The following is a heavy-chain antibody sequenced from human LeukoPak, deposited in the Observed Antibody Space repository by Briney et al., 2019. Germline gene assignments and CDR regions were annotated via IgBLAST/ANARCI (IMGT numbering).Heavy chain of an antibody. J-gene: IGHJ4*02. D-gene: IGHD6-25*01. Sequence: SGESLRRSCAASGFTFSSYSMNWVRQAPGKGLEWVSSISSSSSYIYYAGSVKGRFTISRDNAKNSLYLQMNSLRAEDTAVYYCARDIPTYSSGWPIDYWGQGTLATVSS. CDR3: ARDIPTYSSGWPIDY. CDR2: ISSSSSYI. V-gene: IGHV3-21*01. CDR1: GFTFSSYS.